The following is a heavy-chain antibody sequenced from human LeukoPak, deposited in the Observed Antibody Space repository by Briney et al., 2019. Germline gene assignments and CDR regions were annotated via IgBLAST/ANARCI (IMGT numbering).Heavy chain of an antibody. Sequence: ASVKVSCKASGGTFSSYAISWVRQAPGQGLEWMGGIIPIFGTANYAQKFQGRVTITTDESTSTAYMELSSLRSEDTAVYYCARTRIRGYGDYPPYFDYWGQETLVTVSS. J-gene: IGHJ4*02. CDR3: ARTRIRGYGDYPPYFDY. V-gene: IGHV1-69*05. D-gene: IGHD4-17*01. CDR1: GGTFSSYA. CDR2: IIPIFGTA.